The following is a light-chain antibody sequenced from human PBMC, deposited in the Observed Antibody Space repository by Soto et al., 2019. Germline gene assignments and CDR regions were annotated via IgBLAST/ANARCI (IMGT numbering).Light chain of an antibody. CDR2: GAS. Sequence: EIVMTQSPATLSVSPGERATRSCRASQSVSSNLAWYQQKPGQAPRLLIYGASTRATGIPARFSGSGSGTDFTLTIARLEPEDFAVYYCQQYGSFTFGQGTRLEIK. CDR1: QSVSSN. J-gene: IGKJ5*01. V-gene: IGKV3-15*01. CDR3: QQYGSFT.